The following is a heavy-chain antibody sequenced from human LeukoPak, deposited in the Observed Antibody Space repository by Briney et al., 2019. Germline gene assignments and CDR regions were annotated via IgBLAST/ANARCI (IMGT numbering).Heavy chain of an antibody. Sequence: GGSLRLSCSAYGFTVSSNYMSWVRQAPGKGLEWGSVIFSGGTTYSADSVKGRVTISRDNSKNTLYLQMNSVRAEDTAVYYCAREGTYYDMDVWGQGTTVTVSS. CDR1: GFTVSSNY. CDR2: IFSGGTT. D-gene: IGHD1-1*01. V-gene: IGHV3-53*01. CDR3: AREGTYYDMDV. J-gene: IGHJ6*02.